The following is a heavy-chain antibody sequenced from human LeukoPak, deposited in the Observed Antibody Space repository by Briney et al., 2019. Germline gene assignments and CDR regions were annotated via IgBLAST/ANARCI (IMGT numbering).Heavy chain of an antibody. CDR1: GFTVSSNY. J-gene: IGHJ4*02. CDR3: AKESIAAAWGPYFDY. D-gene: IGHD6-13*01. CDR2: IYSGGST. V-gene: IGHV3-53*01. Sequence: GGSLRLSCAASGFTVSSNYMSWVRQAPGKGLEWVSVIYSGGSTYYADSVKGRFTISRDNSKNTLYLQMNSLRAEDTAVYYCAKESIAAAWGPYFDYWGQGTLVTVSS.